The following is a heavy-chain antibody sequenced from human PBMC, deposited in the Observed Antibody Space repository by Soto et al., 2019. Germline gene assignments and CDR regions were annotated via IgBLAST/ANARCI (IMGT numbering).Heavy chain of an antibody. V-gene: IGHV1-69*12. CDR1: GGTFSSYA. J-gene: IGHJ6*02. CDR3: ARDTRGYSGYRYYYYGMDV. CDR2: IIPIFGTA. Sequence: QVQLVQSGAEVKKPGSSVKVSCKASGGTFSSYAISWVRQAPGQGLEWMGGIIPIFGTANYAQKFQGRVKITADESTSTAYMELSSLRSEDTAVYYCARDTRGYSGYRYYYYGMDVWGQGTTVTVSS. D-gene: IGHD5-12*01.